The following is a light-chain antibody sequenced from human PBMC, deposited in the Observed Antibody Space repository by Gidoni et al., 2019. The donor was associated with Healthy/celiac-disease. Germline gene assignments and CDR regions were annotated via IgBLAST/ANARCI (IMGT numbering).Light chain of an antibody. CDR3: AAWDDSLNGVV. CDR2: YDD. V-gene: IGLV1-36*01. CDR1: SSNIGNNS. Sequence: QSVLTQPPSVSEAPSQRVTISCSGISSNIGNNSVNWYQQLPVKAPKLLIYYDDLLPSGVSDRFSGSKSGTSASLAISGLQSEDEADYYCAAWDDSLNGVVFGGGTKLTVL. J-gene: IGLJ2*01.